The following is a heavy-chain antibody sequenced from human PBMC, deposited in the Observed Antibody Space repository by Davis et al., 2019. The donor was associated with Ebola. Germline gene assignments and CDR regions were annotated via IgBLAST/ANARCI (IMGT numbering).Heavy chain of an antibody. D-gene: IGHD2-2*01. CDR2: ISSTSNYI. CDR3: AKRPDVVLPEVSFYYYGMDV. Sequence: GESLKISCAASGFTFSSYTMNWVRQAPGKGLEWVSSISSTSNYIYYAESMKGRFTISRDNAKNSLYLQMSSLRAEDTATYYCAKRPDVVLPEVSFYYYGMDVWGKGTTVTVSS. CDR1: GFTFSSYT. V-gene: IGHV3-21*01. J-gene: IGHJ6*04.